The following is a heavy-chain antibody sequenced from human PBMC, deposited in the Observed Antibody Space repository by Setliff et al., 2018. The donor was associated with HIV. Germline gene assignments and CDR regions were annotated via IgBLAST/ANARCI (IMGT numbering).Heavy chain of an antibody. J-gene: IGHJ4*02. CDR3: ASELQWSRDSGREEDY. D-gene: IGHD1-26*01. V-gene: IGHV3-7*01. Sequence: GGSLRLSCAASGFTFSSAWLTWLRRAPGRGLEWVTNIKQDGSDMHYIESVKGRITIFRDNAKNSLYMQMNSLRAEDTAVYYCASELQWSRDSGREEDYWGQGTPVTVSS. CDR2: IKQDGSDM. CDR1: GFTFSSAW.